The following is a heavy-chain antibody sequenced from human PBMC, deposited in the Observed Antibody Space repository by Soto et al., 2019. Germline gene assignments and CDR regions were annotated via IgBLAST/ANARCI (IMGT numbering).Heavy chain of an antibody. D-gene: IGHD2-2*01. Sequence: PSQTLSLTCAISGDSLSSDSAAWNWIRQSPSRGLEWLGRTYYRSQWYYDYAVSVKSRITINPDTSKNRFSLQLNSVTPEDTAVYYCARDREGYCSSSTCYQTPQYFYGMDVWGQGTTVTVSS. CDR3: ARDREGYCSSSTCYQTPQYFYGMDV. CDR1: GDSLSSDSAA. CDR2: TYYRSQWYY. J-gene: IGHJ6*02. V-gene: IGHV6-1*01.